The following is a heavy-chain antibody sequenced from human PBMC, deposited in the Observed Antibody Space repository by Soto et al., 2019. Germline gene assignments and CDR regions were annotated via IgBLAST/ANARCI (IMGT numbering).Heavy chain of an antibody. J-gene: IGHJ6*02. CDR1: GFTFTTYW. CDR3: ARVYPGSGWTYHYYGSAV. CDR2: IKQDGSEK. D-gene: IGHD6-19*01. V-gene: IGHV3-7*01. Sequence: GGSLRLSCAASGFTFTTYWMSWVRQAPGKGLEWVANIKQDGSEKYYVDSVKGRFTISRDNAKNSLYLQMNSLRAEDTALYYCARVYPGSGWTYHYYGSAVWGQGTSVTVTS.